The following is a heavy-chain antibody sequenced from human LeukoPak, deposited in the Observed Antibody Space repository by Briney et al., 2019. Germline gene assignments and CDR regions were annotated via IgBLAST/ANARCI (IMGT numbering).Heavy chain of an antibody. CDR1: GGSIGRSSYY. D-gene: IGHD3-22*01. Sequence: PSETLSLTCTVSGGSIGRSSYYWGWIRQPPGKGLEWIGNIYYSGKTDYNPSLKSRVTISVDTSKNQFSLKLSSVTAADTAVYYCARLKYYYDSSGYRAEYFQHWGQGTLVTVSS. V-gene: IGHV4-39*07. CDR3: ARLKYYYDSSGYRAEYFQH. CDR2: IYYSGKT. J-gene: IGHJ1*01.